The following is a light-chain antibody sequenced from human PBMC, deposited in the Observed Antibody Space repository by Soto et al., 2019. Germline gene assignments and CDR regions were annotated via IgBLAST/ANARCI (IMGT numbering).Light chain of an antibody. CDR1: ESVRTN. Sequence: EIVMTQSPDALSVSPGEKATLSCRASESVRTNLAWYQHNPGQAPRLLIFGASTGATGVPARFSGGGSETAFTLTINGLQSEDFATYYCQQYSDWPLTFGGGTKVES. CDR3: QQYSDWPLT. V-gene: IGKV3-15*01. CDR2: GAS. J-gene: IGKJ4*01.